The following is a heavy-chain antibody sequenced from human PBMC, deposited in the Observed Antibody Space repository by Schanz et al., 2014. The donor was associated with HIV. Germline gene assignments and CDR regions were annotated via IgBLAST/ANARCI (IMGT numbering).Heavy chain of an antibody. Sequence: ESGGGVVRPGRSLRLSCAASGFTFSSFGMHWVRQAPGKGLEWVALIPYDGNNDFYADSVKGRFTISRDNSKNTLYLQMTTLRIDDTAVYYCAKPEYDSRGNSQSHFDYWGQGTLVTVSS. V-gene: IGHV3-30*18. CDR1: GFTFSSFG. CDR2: IPYDGNND. CDR3: AKPEYDSRGNSQSHFDY. J-gene: IGHJ4*02. D-gene: IGHD3-22*01.